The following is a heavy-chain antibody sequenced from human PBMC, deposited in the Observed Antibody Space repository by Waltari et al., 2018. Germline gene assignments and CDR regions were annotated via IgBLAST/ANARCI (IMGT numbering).Heavy chain of an antibody. CDR1: GDTCNKYA. CDR3: ALSPQQLLAFDF. J-gene: IGHJ3*01. V-gene: IGHV1-69*04. Sequence: QVQVVQSGTEVKKPGSSVRVSCQVSGDTCNKYAISWVRQAPGQGLEWMGKIVPILRLTNFSQKFRDRVTLTATTSTTTAFMDLTDLTSEDTAVYYCALSPQQLLAFDFWGQGTMVTVSS. D-gene: IGHD6-13*01. CDR2: IVPILRLT.